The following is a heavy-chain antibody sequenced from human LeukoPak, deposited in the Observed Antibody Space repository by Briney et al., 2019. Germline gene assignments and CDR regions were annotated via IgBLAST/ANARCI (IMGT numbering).Heavy chain of an antibody. V-gene: IGHV6-1*01. CDR2: TYYRSKWYN. CDR1: GDSVSSNSAA. J-gene: IGHJ6*02. CDR3: ARDGEKQWLARGYYYYGMDV. D-gene: IGHD6-19*01. Sequence: SQTLSLTCAISGDSVSSNSAAWNWIRQSPSRGLEWMGRTYYRSKWYNDYAVSVKSRITINPDTSKNQFSLQLNSVTPEDTAVYYCARDGEKQWLARGYYYYGMDVWGQGTTVTVSS.